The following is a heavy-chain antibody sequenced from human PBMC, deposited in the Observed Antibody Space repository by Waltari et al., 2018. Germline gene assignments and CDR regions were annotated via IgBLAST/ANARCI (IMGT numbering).Heavy chain of an antibody. D-gene: IGHD2-2*01. Sequence: QVQLQQWGAGLLKPSETLSLTCAVYGGSFSGYYWSWIRQPPGKGLEWIGEINHSASTNYNPSLKSRVTISVDTSKNQFSLKLSSVTAADTAVYYCARIPAASRRYFDYWGQGTLVTVSS. J-gene: IGHJ4*02. CDR1: GGSFSGYY. CDR3: ARIPAASRRYFDY. CDR2: INHSAST. V-gene: IGHV4-34*01.